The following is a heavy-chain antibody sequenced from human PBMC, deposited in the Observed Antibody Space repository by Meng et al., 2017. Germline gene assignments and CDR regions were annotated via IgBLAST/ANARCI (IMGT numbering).Heavy chain of an antibody. J-gene: IGHJ5*02. CDR2: IDPNSGVT. V-gene: IGHV1-2*06. D-gene: IGHD2-2*01. CDR1: GYSFTAYY. CDR3: AREGDQLLFPYNWFDP. Sequence: QVQLVESGAEVKKPGASCKVSRKPSGYSFTAYYIHWLRQAPGQGLEWMGRIDPNSGVTEYAHKFHGRVTVTGDTSISTAYMELRRLTSDDTAVYYCAREGDQLLFPYNWFDPWGQGTLVTVSS.